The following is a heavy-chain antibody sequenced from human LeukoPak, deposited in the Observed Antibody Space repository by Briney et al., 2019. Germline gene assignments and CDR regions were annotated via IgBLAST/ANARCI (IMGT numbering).Heavy chain of an antibody. J-gene: IGHJ4*02. Sequence: SETLSLTCSVSGDSISSSSYYWGWIRQPPGKGLEWIGTIFYSGTTYYNPSLKSRVTISVDTSKNQFSLKLSSVTAADTAVYYCARVTGYRIEDYFDYWGQGTLVTVSS. CDR1: GDSISSSSYY. CDR2: IFYSGTT. D-gene: IGHD6-13*01. V-gene: IGHV4-39*07. CDR3: ARVTGYRIEDYFDY.